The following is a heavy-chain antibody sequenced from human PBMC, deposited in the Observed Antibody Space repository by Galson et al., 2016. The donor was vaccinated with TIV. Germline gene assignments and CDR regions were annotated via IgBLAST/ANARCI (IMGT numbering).Heavy chain of an antibody. CDR2: ISYDRSDK. Sequence: LRLSCAASGFTFGSYDMHWVRQAPGKGLEWVAVISYDRSDKYFAGSVTGRFTISRDNSKNTLYLELNSLRTEDTAIYYCARAYKTYAFDIWGQGTLVTVSS. V-gene: IGHV3-30-3*01. J-gene: IGHJ3*02. CDR1: GFTFGSYD. D-gene: IGHD1-14*01. CDR3: ARAYKTYAFDI.